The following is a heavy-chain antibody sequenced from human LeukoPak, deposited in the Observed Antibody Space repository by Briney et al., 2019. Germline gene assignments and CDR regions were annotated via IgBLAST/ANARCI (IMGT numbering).Heavy chain of an antibody. CDR3: AKYPTTAGSYFDY. Sequence: GESLKISCKGSGYSFSSYWIGWVRQMPGKGLEGMGIIYPGDSDTRYSPSFQGQVTISADKSISTAYLQWSSLKASDTAMYYCAKYPTTAGSYFDYWGQGTLVTVSS. D-gene: IGHD1-1*01. CDR1: GYSFSSYW. J-gene: IGHJ4*02. V-gene: IGHV5-51*01. CDR2: IYPGDSDT.